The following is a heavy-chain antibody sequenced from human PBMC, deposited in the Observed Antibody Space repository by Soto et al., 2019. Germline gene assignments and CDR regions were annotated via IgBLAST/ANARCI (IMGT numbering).Heavy chain of an antibody. D-gene: IGHD4-4*01. CDR3: ARDGVYSNYGSPELGVMDV. CDR1: GGTFSSYT. V-gene: IGHV1-69*04. Sequence: GASVKVSCKASGGTFSSYTISWVRQAPGQGLEWMGRIIPILGIANYAQKFQGRVTITADKSTSTAYMELSSLRSEDTAVYYCARDGVYSNYGSPELGVMDVWGKGTTVTVSS. J-gene: IGHJ6*03. CDR2: IIPILGIA.